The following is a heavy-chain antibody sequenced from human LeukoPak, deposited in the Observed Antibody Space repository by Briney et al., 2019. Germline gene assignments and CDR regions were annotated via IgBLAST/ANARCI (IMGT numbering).Heavy chain of an antibody. V-gene: IGHV4-39*07. J-gene: IGHJ6*03. CDR2: IYYSGST. Sequence: KPSETLSLTCTVSGGSISSSSYYWGWIRQPPGKGLEWIGSIYYSGSTYYNPSLKSRVTISVDTSKNQFSLKLSSVTAADTAVYYCARGRKDKNYAIFGVVMSYYYYMDVWGKGTTVTVSS. CDR1: GGSISSSSYY. D-gene: IGHD3-3*01. CDR3: ARGRKDKNYAIFGVVMSYYYYMDV.